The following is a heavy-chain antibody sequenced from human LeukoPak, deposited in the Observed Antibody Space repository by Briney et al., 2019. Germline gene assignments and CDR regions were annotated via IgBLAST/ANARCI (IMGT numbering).Heavy chain of an antibody. V-gene: IGHV3-23*01. CDR1: GFTFSSYA. D-gene: IGHD6-19*01. CDR3: AKVIFIAVAGTDPDAFDI. J-gene: IGHJ3*02. Sequence: GGSLRLSCAASGFTFSSYAMSWVRQAPGKGLEWVSAISGSGGSTYYADSVKGRFTISRDNSKNTLYLQMNSLRAEDTAVYYCAKVIFIAVAGTDPDAFDIWGQGTMVTVSP. CDR2: ISGSGGST.